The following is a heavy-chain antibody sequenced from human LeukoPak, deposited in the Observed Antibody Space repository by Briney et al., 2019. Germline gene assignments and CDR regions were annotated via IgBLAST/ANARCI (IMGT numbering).Heavy chain of an antibody. CDR1: GYTFTSYY. Sequence: DSVNVSCTASGYTFTSYYMHWMRQAPGQGLEWIGIINPSGRSTSYAQKFQGRVTMTRDTSTSTVYMELSSLRSDDTAVYYCARGGVRIAAAGTPSDYWGQGTLVTVSS. CDR3: ARGGVRIAAAGTPSDY. V-gene: IGHV1-46*01. CDR2: INPSGRST. J-gene: IGHJ4*02. D-gene: IGHD6-13*01.